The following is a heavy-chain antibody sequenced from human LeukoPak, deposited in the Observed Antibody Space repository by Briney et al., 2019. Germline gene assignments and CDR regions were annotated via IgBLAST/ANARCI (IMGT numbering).Heavy chain of an antibody. CDR3: AKDQQWELTHYFDY. CDR1: GSTFSSYG. Sequence: GGSLRLSCAASGSTFSSYGMSWVRQAPGKGLEWVSAISGSGGSTYYADSVKGRFTISRDNSKDTLYLQMNSLRAEDTAVYYCAKDQQWELTHYFDYWGQGNLVTVSS. CDR2: ISGSGGST. V-gene: IGHV3-23*01. D-gene: IGHD1-26*01. J-gene: IGHJ4*02.